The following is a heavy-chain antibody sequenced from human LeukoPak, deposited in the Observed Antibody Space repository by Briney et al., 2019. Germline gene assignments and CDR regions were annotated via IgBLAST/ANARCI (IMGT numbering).Heavy chain of an antibody. Sequence: GGSLRLSCAASGFTFSSYAMEWVRQAPGKGLEWLSSLTGGSDYVYYADSVKGRFTIPRDNAKSSLYLQMNSLRAEDTAVYYCARLSRSSYGKYYFDSWGQGTLVTVSS. D-gene: IGHD1-26*01. CDR1: GFTFSSYA. V-gene: IGHV3-21*01. CDR3: ARLSRSSYGKYYFDS. CDR2: LTGGSDYV. J-gene: IGHJ4*02.